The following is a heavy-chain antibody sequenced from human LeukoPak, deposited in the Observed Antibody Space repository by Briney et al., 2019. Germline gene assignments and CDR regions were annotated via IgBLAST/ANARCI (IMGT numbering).Heavy chain of an antibody. J-gene: IGHJ4*02. CDR3: TRGGTRDDY. D-gene: IGHD2-15*01. CDR1: GGTFSSYA. V-gene: IGHV1-69*05. CDR2: IIPILGTA. Sequence: SVKVSCKASGGTFSSYAISWVRQAPGQGLEWMGRIIPILGTANYAQKFQGRVTITRDTSTSTVYMELSSLRSEDTAMYYCTRGGTRDDYWGQGTLITVSS.